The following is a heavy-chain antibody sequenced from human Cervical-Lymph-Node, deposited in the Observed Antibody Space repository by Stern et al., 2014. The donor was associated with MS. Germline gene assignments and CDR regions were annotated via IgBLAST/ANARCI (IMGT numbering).Heavy chain of an antibody. CDR1: GDSISSGNW. J-gene: IGHJ4*02. CDR3: ARLRADDYFDH. Sequence: QLQLQESGPGLVKPSGTLSLTCAVSGDSISSGNWWSWVRQSPGKGLEWIGEIYHSGTASYNPSIKSRATILVDKSKSQFSLRLTSVTAADTAVYYCARLRADDYFDHWGRGTLVTVSS. V-gene: IGHV4-4*02. CDR2: IYHSGTA.